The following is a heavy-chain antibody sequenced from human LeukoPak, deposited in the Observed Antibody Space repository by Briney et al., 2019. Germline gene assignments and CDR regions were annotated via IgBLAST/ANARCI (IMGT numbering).Heavy chain of an antibody. D-gene: IGHD2-2*01. J-gene: IGHJ2*01. Sequence: SETLSLTCTVSGGSVSSGSYYWSWIRQPPGKGLEWIGYIYYSGSTNYNPSLKSRVTISVDMSKNQFSLKLSSVTAADTAVYYCARSRSTSRHWYFDLWGRGTLVTVSS. CDR1: GGSVSSGSYY. CDR3: ARSRSTSRHWYFDL. V-gene: IGHV4-61*01. CDR2: IYYSGST.